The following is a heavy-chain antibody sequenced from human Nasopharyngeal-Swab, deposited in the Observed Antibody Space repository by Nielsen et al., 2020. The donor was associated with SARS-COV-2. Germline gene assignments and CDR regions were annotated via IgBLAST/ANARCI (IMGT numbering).Heavy chain of an antibody. J-gene: IGHJ4*02. CDR3: ASAHRAYGDSGYYPLDY. Sequence: GESLKISCAASGFNFNYYSMSWVRQAPGKGLEWVSYITSGSAIMYYADSVKGRFTISRDNAKNLLYLQMNSLRAEDTAVYYCASAHRAYGDSGYYPLDYWGKGTLVTVSS. V-gene: IGHV3-48*04. CDR2: ITSGSAIM. CDR1: GFNFNYYS. D-gene: IGHD3-22*01.